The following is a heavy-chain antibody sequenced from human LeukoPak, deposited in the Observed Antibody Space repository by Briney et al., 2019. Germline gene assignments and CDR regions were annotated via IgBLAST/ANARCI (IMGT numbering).Heavy chain of an antibody. CDR2: IYYSGST. V-gene: IGHV4-31*03. CDR1: GGSISRGGYY. Sequence: SQTLSLTCTVSGGSISRGGYYWSWIRQHPGKGLEWIGYIYYSGSTYYNPSLKSRVTISVDTSKNQFSLKLSSVTAADTAVYYCARDRYGSGSWWFDPWGQGTLVTVSS. D-gene: IGHD3-10*01. J-gene: IGHJ5*02. CDR3: ARDRYGSGSWWFDP.